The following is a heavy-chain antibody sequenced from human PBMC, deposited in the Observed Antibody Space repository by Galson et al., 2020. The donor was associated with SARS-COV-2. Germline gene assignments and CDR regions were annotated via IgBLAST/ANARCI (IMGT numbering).Heavy chain of an antibody. V-gene: IGHV4-34*01. CDR1: GGSFSGYY. CDR2: INHSGST. J-gene: IGHJ6*02. D-gene: IGHD4-17*01. CDR3: ARDRRRGYYYYGMDV. Sequence: SQTLSLTCAVYGGSFSGYYWSWIRQPPGKGLERIGEINHSGSTNYNPSLKSRVTISVDTSKNQFSLKLSSVTAADTAVYYCARDRRRGYYYYGMDVWGQGTTVTVSS.